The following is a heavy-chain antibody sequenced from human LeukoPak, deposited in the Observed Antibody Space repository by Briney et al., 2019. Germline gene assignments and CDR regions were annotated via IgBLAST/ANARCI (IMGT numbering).Heavy chain of an antibody. CDR3: AREIGYCSSTSCFNWFDP. CDR1: GGSFSGYY. CDR2: INHSGST. J-gene: IGHJ5*02. V-gene: IGHV4-34*01. Sequence: PSETLSLTCAVYGGSFSGYYGSWIRQPPGKGREWIGEINHSGSTNYNPSPKSRVTISVDTSKNQFSLKLSSVTAADTAVYYCAREIGYCSSTSCFNWFDPWGKGTLVTVSS. D-gene: IGHD2-2*01.